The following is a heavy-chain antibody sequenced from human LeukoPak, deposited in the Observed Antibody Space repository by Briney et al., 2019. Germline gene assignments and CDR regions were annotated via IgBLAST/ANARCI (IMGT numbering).Heavy chain of an antibody. V-gene: IGHV4-59*08. J-gene: IGHJ2*01. CDR2: IYHSGST. Sequence: SETLSLTCSVSDGSIRSYHWNWIRQPPGKGLEWIGYIYHSGSTDYNPSLKSRVTISVDTSKNQFSLKLSSVTAADTAVYYCARRMDTLWYFDLWGRGTLVTVSS. D-gene: IGHD5-18*01. CDR1: DGSIRSYH. CDR3: ARRMDTLWYFDL.